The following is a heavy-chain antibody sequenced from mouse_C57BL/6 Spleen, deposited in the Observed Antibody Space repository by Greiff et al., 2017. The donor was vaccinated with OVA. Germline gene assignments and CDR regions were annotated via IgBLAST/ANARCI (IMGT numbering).Heavy chain of an antibody. CDR2: IDPSDSET. J-gene: IGHJ1*03. Sequence: QVQLQQPGAELVRPGSSVKLSCKASGYTFTSYWMHWVKQRPIQGLEWIGNIDPSDSETHSNQKFKDKATLTVDKYSSTAYMQLSSLTSEDSAVYYCARAGGYGSSYEYFDVGGTGTTVTVSS. D-gene: IGHD1-1*01. CDR1: GYTFTSYW. V-gene: IGHV1-52*01. CDR3: ARAGGYGSSYEYFDV.